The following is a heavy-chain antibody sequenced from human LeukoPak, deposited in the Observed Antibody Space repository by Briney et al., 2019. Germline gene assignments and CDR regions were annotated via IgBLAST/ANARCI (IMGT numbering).Heavy chain of an antibody. V-gene: IGHV1-46*01. CDR3: ARARRVRGVIITESWFDP. Sequence: ASVKVSCKASGYTFTSYYMHWVRQAPGQGLEWMGIINPSGGSTSYAQKFQGRVTMTRDMSTSTVYMELSSLRSEDTAVYYCARARRVRGVIITESWFDPWGQGTLVTVSS. D-gene: IGHD3-10*01. J-gene: IGHJ5*02. CDR2: INPSGGST. CDR1: GYTFTSYY.